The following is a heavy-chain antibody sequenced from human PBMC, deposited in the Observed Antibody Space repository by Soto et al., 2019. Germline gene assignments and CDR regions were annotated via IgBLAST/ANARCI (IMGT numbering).Heavy chain of an antibody. Sequence: GESLKISCKGSGYSFTSYWIGWVRQMPGKGLEWMGIIYPGDSDTRYSPSFQGQVTISADKSISTAYLQWSSLKASDTAMYYCARGTFGYCSGGSCYSNYYYYYMDVWGKGTTVTVSS. CDR3: ARGTFGYCSGGSCYSNYYYYYMDV. CDR2: IYPGDSDT. CDR1: GYSFTSYW. D-gene: IGHD2-15*01. J-gene: IGHJ6*03. V-gene: IGHV5-51*01.